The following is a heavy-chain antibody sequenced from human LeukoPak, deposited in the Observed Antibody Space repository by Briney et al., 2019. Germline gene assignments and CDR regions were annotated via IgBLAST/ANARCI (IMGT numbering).Heavy chain of an antibody. CDR3: ARRGYGYNLVDAFDT. V-gene: IGHV4-59*01. CDR1: GDSISSYY. CDR2: IYYSGST. J-gene: IGHJ3*02. Sequence: SETLSLTCTVSGDSISSYYWSWIRQSPGKGLEWIGYIYYSGSTNYNPSLKSRVTISVDTSKNQLSLKLSSVTAADTAVYYCARRGYGYNLVDAFDTWGQGTMVTVSS. D-gene: IGHD5-24*01.